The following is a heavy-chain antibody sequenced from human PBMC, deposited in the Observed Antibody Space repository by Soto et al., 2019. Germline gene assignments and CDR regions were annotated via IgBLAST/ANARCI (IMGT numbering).Heavy chain of an antibody. CDR3: ATFRGKDLNINFDY. Sequence: ASLKVSCKASGYTFTRYGVSWVRQAPGQGLEWMGWISAYNGGTDYAQKFQGRVTMTTDTSTSTAYMELRSLGSADTAVYYCATFRGKDLNINFDYWGQGTLVTVSS. V-gene: IGHV1-18*01. CDR2: ISAYNGGT. J-gene: IGHJ4*02. CDR1: GYTFTRYG.